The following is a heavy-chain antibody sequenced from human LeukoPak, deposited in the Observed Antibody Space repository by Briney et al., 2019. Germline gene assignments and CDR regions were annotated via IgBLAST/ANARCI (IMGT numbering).Heavy chain of an antibody. D-gene: IGHD3-22*01. CDR3: ARRYYDSSGYYYDAFDL. CDR1: GGTFSSYA. V-gene: IGHV1-69*05. CDR2: IIPIFGTA. Sequence: SVKVSCKASGGTFSSYAISWVRQAPGQGLEWMGGIIPIFGTANYAQKRQGRVTISTDESTSTAYLELSSLTSEDTAVYYCARRYYDSSGYYYDAFDLWGQGTMVTVSS. J-gene: IGHJ3*01.